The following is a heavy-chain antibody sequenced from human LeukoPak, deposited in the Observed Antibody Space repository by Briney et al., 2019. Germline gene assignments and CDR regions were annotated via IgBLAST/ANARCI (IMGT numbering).Heavy chain of an antibody. V-gene: IGHV3-43D*03. Sequence: GGSLRLSCAASGFTFDDYAMHWVRQAPGKGLEWVSLIGWDGGSTYYADSVKGRFTISRDNSKNSLYLQMSSLRAEDTALYYCARAGEWGYYDSSGYYCLDYWGQGTLVTVSS. CDR2: IGWDGGST. D-gene: IGHD3-22*01. CDR3: ARAGEWGYYDSSGYYCLDY. J-gene: IGHJ4*02. CDR1: GFTFDDYA.